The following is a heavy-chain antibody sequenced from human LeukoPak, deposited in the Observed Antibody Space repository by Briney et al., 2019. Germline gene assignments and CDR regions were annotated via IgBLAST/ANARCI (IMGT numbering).Heavy chain of an antibody. D-gene: IGHD1-14*01. CDR3: AKRTVTPEI. CDR1: GFTFSTYA. J-gene: IGHJ4*02. V-gene: IGHV3-23*01. Sequence: PGGSLRLSCAATGFTFSTYAMSWVRQAPGKGLEWVSGITRSANSTNYAVSVKGRFTISRDNSKNTLYLQMNSLRVEDTAVYYCAKRTVTPEIWGQGPLVTVSS. CDR2: ITRSANST.